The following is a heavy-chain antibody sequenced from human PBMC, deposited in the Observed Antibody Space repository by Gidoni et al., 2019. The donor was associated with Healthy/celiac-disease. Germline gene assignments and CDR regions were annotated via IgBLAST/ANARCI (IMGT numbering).Heavy chain of an antibody. D-gene: IGHD4-4*01. J-gene: IGHJ6*02. CDR3: ARDKSTVTTSYYYYGMDV. CDR2: IIPILGIA. CDR1: GGTFSSYT. V-gene: IGHV1-69*08. Sequence: QVQLVQSGAEVKKPGSSVKVSCKASGGTFSSYTNSWVRQAPGQGLEWMGRIIPILGIANYAQKFQGRVTLTADKSTSTAYMELSSLRSEDTAVYYCARDKSTVTTSYYYYGMDVWGQGTTVTVSS.